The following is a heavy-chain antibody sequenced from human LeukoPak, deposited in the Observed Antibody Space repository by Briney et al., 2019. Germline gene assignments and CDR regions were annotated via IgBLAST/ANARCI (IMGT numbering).Heavy chain of an antibody. V-gene: IGHV3-49*04. D-gene: IGHD3-10*01. CDR3: LRYYGSGSLSGY. Sequence: GGSLRLSCTDSGFNFGDYAMGWVRQAPGKGLEWVGFIRNKVYGGTIEYAAAVKGSFTISRDDSKSIAFLQMDSLKTEDTAVYYCLRYYGSGSLSGYWGQGTLVTVSS. CDR1: GFNFGDYA. J-gene: IGHJ4*02. CDR2: IRNKVYGGTI.